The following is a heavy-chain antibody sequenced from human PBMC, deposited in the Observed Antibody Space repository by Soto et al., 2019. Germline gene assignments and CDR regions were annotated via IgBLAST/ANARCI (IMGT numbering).Heavy chain of an antibody. CDR3: ARDPGPRAAQGYYYYGMDV. J-gene: IGHJ6*02. CDR2: IYYSVST. D-gene: IGHD6-6*01. Sequence: QVQLQESGPGLVKPSETLSLTCTVSGGSISSYYWSWIRQPPGKGLEWIGYIYYSVSTNYNPSLKSRVTISVDTSKNQFSLKRSSVTAADTAVYYCARDPGPRAAQGYYYYGMDVWGQGTTVTVSS. CDR1: GGSISSYY. V-gene: IGHV4-59*01.